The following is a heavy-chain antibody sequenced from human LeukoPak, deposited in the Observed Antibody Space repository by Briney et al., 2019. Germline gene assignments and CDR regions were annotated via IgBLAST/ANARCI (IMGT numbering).Heavy chain of an antibody. CDR1: GFTFSSYG. D-gene: IGHD3-3*01. Sequence: PGGSLRLSCAASGFTFSSYGMHWVRQAPGKGLEWVAFIRYDGSNKYYADSVKGRFTISRDNSKNTLYLQMNSLRAEDTAVYYCAKDRRYDFWSGYCPDNNWFDPWGQGTLVTVSS. J-gene: IGHJ5*02. CDR2: IRYDGSNK. CDR3: AKDRRYDFWSGYCPDNNWFDP. V-gene: IGHV3-30*02.